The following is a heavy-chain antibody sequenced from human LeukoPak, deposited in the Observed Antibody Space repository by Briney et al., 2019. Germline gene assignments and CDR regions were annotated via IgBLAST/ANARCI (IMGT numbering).Heavy chain of an antibody. CDR3: ARVTTSYGDYGYRQYYFDY. CDR1: GFTFSSYE. D-gene: IGHD4-17*01. CDR2: ISSSGSTI. Sequence: GGSLRLSCAASGFTFSSYEMNWVRQAPGKGLEWVSYISSSGSTIYYADSVKGRFTISRDNAKNSLYLQMNSLRAEDTAVYYRARVTTSYGDYGYRQYYFDYWGQGTLVTVSS. V-gene: IGHV3-48*03. J-gene: IGHJ4*02.